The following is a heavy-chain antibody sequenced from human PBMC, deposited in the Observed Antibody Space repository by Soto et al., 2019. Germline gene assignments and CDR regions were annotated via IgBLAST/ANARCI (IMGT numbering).Heavy chain of an antibody. CDR1: GYTFTSYG. CDR2: INPYNGNT. CDR3: AGDWLGIDY. V-gene: IGHV1-18*01. Sequence: QVQLVQSGAEVKKPGASVKVSCKASGYTFTSYGISWVRQAPGQGLEWMGWINPYNGNTNYAQKLQGRVTMTTHTPTNTTYMELRSLRSDDRAVYYCAGDWLGIDYWGQGTLVTVSS. D-gene: IGHD3-10*01. J-gene: IGHJ4*02.